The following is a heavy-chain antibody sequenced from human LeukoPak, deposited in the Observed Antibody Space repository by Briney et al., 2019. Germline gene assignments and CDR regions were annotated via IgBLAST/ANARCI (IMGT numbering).Heavy chain of an antibody. CDR2: IYYSGST. Sequence: SETLTLTCNASGGTISRGDYYWSWLRQPPGKGLEWIGNIYYSGSTFYNPALKSRVTKSVDTYKNQFSLTLSSVTAADTAVYYCARVGWSGSSGFLDYWVQGTLVSVCS. CDR3: ARVGWSGSSGFLDY. D-gene: IGHD3-22*01. CDR1: GGTISRGDYY. J-gene: IGHJ4*02. V-gene: IGHV4-30-4*01.